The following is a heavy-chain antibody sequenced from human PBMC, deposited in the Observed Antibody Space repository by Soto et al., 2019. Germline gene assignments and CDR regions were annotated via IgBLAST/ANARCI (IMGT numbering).Heavy chain of an antibody. J-gene: IGHJ4*02. Sequence: ASVKVSCKASGGTFSSYAISWVRQAPGQGLEWMGGIIPIFGTANYAQKFQGRVTITADESTSTAYMELSSLRSEDTAVYYCATVDTAMAKYYFDYWGQGTLVTVSS. D-gene: IGHD5-18*01. V-gene: IGHV1-69*13. CDR3: ATVDTAMAKYYFDY. CDR2: IIPIFGTA. CDR1: GGTFSSYA.